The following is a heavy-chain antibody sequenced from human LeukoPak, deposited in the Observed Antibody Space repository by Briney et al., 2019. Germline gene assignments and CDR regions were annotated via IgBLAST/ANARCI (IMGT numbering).Heavy chain of an antibody. CDR2: ISGSDST. CDR3: AKGVRFLDWWILDY. J-gene: IGHJ4*02. CDR1: GFTFSSYA. D-gene: IGHD3-9*01. V-gene: IGHV3-23*01. Sequence: PGGSLRLSCAASGFTFSSYAMSWVRQAPGKGLEWVSAISGSDSTYYADPVKGRFTISRDNSKNTLSLQMNSLRAEDTAIYYCAKGVRFLDWWILDYWGQGSLVTVSS.